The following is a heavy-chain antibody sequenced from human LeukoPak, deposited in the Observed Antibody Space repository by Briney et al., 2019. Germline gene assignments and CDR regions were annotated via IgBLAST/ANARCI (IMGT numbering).Heavy chain of an antibody. CDR2: IYYSGST. Sequence: KSSETLSLTCTVSGGSISSYYWSWIRQPPGKGLEWIGYIYYSGSTNYNPSLKSRVTISVDTSKNQFSLKLSSVTAADTAVYYCARDGGYSGYEIDYWGQGTLVTVSS. V-gene: IGHV4-59*01. CDR3: ARDGGYSGYEIDY. J-gene: IGHJ4*02. D-gene: IGHD5-12*01. CDR1: GGSISSYY.